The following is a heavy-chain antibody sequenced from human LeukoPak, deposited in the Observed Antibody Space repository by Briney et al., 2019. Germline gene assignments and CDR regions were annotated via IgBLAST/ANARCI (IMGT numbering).Heavy chain of an antibody. Sequence: EASVKVSCKASGYTFTGYYMHWVRLAPGQGLEWMGWINPNSGGTNYAQKFQGRVTMTRDTSISTAYMELSRLRSDDTAVYYCARDLPHVPFYYYEERAAFDIWGQGTMVTVSS. CDR2: INPNSGGT. J-gene: IGHJ3*02. CDR1: GYTFTGYY. D-gene: IGHD3-22*01. CDR3: ARDLPHVPFYYYEERAAFDI. V-gene: IGHV1-2*02.